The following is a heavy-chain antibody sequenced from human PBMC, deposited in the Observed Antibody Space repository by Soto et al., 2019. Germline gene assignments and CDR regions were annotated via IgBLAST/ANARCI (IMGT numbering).Heavy chain of an antibody. CDR3: ARASSRTSGAIDY. J-gene: IGHJ4*02. CDR2: IKEDGSEK. Sequence: EVQLVEYGGGLVQPGGSLRLSCAASAFTFRNYWMSWVRQAPGKGLECVAKIKEDGSEKYYVDSVKGRFTISRDNDKNSVYLQVDSLTVEDKAMYYCARASSRTSGAIDYWGQGTLVTVSS. D-gene: IGHD2-2*01. V-gene: IGHV3-7*04. CDR1: AFTFRNYW.